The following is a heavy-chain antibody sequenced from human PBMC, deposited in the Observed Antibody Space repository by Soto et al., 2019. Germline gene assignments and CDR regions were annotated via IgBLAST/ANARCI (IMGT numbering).Heavy chain of an antibody. V-gene: IGHV1-3*01. CDR2: INAGNGNT. J-gene: IGHJ4*02. Sequence: GASVKVSCKASGYTFTSYAMHWVRQAPGQRLEWMGWINAGNGNTKYSQKFQGRVTITRDTSASTAYMELSSLRSEDTAVYYCARDSRHLGELSFSYFDYWGQGTLVTVSS. D-gene: IGHD3-16*02. CDR3: ARDSRHLGELSFSYFDY. CDR1: GYTFTSYA.